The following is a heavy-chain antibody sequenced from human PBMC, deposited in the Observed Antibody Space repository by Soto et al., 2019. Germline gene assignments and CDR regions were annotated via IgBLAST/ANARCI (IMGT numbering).Heavy chain of an antibody. Sequence: QVQLVQSGAEVKKPGASVKVSCKASGYTFTSYGISWVRQAPGQGLEWMGWISAYNGNTKYAQKLQGRVTMTTDTSTSTAYMELRSLRSDDSAVYYCARVLSGEESDAVGASYRFSYFDYWGQGTRVTVSS. CDR2: ISAYNGNT. D-gene: IGHD3-16*02. CDR3: ARVLSGEESDAVGASYRFSYFDY. V-gene: IGHV1-18*01. CDR1: GYTFTSYG. J-gene: IGHJ4*02.